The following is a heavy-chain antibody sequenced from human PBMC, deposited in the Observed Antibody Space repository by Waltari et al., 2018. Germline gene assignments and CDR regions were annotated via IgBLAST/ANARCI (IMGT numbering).Heavy chain of an antibody. CDR1: VFTFSSYA. J-gene: IGHJ5*02. V-gene: IGHV3-23*01. Sequence: EVQLLESGGGLVQPGGSLRLSGAASVFTFSSYALSWVRPAPGKGLEWVSAISGSGGSTYYADSVKGRFTISRDNSKNTLYLQMNSLRAEDTAVYYCAKDPPYYDFWSGYVGFDPWGQGTLVTVSS. CDR2: ISGSGGST. D-gene: IGHD3-3*01. CDR3: AKDPPYYDFWSGYVGFDP.